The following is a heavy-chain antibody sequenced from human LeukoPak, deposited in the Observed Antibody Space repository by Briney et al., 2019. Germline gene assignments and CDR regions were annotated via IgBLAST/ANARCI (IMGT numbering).Heavy chain of an antibody. CDR1: GFTFSSYS. D-gene: IGHD3-22*01. CDR3: ARDDYYDSSGLDY. CDR2: IYSGGNT. Sequence: PGGSLRLSCAASGFTFSSYSMSWVRQAPGKGLEWVSVIYSGGNTDYADSVKGRFTISRDNSKNTLYLQMNSLRVEDTAVYYCARDDYYDSSGLDYWGQGTLVTVSS. V-gene: IGHV3-66*01. J-gene: IGHJ4*02.